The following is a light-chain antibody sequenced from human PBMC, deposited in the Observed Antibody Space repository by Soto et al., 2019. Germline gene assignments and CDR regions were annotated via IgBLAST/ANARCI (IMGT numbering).Light chain of an antibody. CDR3: QQHGNSPRT. CDR1: QNITNSY. V-gene: IGKV3-20*01. CDR2: GAS. Sequence: DIVFSHSPAPLALSPGERATLPCRASQNITNSYVAWYQHKPGQPPRLRIYGASSRATGIPVRFSGSGSGTDFTLTISRLEPEDFAVYYCQQHGNSPRTFGQGTKVDIK. J-gene: IGKJ1*01.